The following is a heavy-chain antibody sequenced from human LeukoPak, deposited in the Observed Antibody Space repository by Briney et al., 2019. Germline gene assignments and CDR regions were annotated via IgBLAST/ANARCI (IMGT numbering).Heavy chain of an antibody. J-gene: IGHJ6*02. Sequence: ASVNVSFKASGYTFTLYGISWVRQAPGQGLEWVGWISGYNGNTNYAQKLQGRVTMTTDTSTSTAYMELRSLRSDDTAVYYCARESYCSSTSCYSDYYYYGMDVWGQGTTVTVSS. D-gene: IGHD2-2*01. CDR1: GYTFTLYG. CDR3: ARESYCSSTSCYSDYYYYGMDV. CDR2: ISGYNGNT. V-gene: IGHV1-18*01.